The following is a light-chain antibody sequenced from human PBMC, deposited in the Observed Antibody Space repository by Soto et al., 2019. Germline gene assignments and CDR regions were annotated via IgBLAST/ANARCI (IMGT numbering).Light chain of an antibody. CDR1: SGDFGGYNY. CDR2: DVS. J-gene: IGLJ1*01. CDR3: CSYAGSFTLYV. Sequence: QSVLTRPRSVSGSPGQSVTISCTGTSGDFGGYNYVSWYQQHPGKAPKLMIYDVSERPSGVPDRFSGSKSGNTASLTISGLQAEDEADYYCCSYAGSFTLYVFGTGTKVTVL. V-gene: IGLV2-11*01.